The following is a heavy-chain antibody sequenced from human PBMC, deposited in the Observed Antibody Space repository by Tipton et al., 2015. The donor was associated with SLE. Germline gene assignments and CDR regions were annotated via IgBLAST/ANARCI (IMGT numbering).Heavy chain of an antibody. CDR2: IFYDGST. V-gene: IGHV4-61*05. CDR3: ARVGLALIGIVAVTDAFDI. CDR1: GGSISSRSYY. D-gene: IGHD2-21*02. J-gene: IGHJ3*02. Sequence: TLSLTCTVSGGSISSRSYYWGWIRQPPGKGLEWIGYIFYDGSTNYNPSLKSRVTISVDTSKNQFSLKLRSVTAADTAVYYCARVGLALIGIVAVTDAFDIWGQGTMVTVSS.